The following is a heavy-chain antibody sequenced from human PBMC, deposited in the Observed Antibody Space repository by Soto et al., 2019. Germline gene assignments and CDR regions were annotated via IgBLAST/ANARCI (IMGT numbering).Heavy chain of an antibody. J-gene: IGHJ4*02. CDR3: ARHAYYYGSGTGDY. D-gene: IGHD3-10*01. CDR2: IYYSGST. Sequence: SETLSLTCTVSGGSISSSSYYWCWIRHPPGKGLEWIGSIYYSGSTYYNPSLKSRVTISVDTSKNQFSLKLSSVTAADTAVYYCARHAYYYGSGTGDYWGQGTLVTVST. V-gene: IGHV4-39*01. CDR1: GGSISSSSYY.